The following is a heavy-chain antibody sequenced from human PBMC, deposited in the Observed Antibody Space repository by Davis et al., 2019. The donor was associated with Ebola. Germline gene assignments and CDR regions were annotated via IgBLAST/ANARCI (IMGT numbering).Heavy chain of an antibody. J-gene: IGHJ4*02. Sequence: GESLKISCAASGLTVSDNYMTWVRQAPGKGLEWVSVIYHGGTTYYADSVEGRFIISRDNSKNTLSLQVNSLRPEDTALYYCAKDIGSTEYFFDSWGQGTLVTVSS. CDR2: IYHGGTT. CDR3: AKDIGSTEYFFDS. V-gene: IGHV3-66*02. D-gene: IGHD5/OR15-5a*01. CDR1: GLTVSDNY.